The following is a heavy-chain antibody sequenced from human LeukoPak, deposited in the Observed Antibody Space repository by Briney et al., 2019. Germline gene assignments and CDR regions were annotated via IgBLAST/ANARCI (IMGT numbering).Heavy chain of an antibody. D-gene: IGHD1-26*01. CDR1: GFTFSSYA. V-gene: IGHV3-30-3*01. CDR2: ISYDGSNK. Sequence: GRSLRLSCAASGFTFSSYAMHWVRQAPGKGLEWVAVISYDGSNKYYAASVKGRFTISRDNSKNTLYLQMTSLRAEDTAVYYCARDPEIVGATTGLDYWGQGTLVTVSS. J-gene: IGHJ4*02. CDR3: ARDPEIVGATTGLDY.